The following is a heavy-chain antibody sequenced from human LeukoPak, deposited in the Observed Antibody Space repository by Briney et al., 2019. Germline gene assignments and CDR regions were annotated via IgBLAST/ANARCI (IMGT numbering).Heavy chain of an antibody. CDR1: GFTFSSYG. CDR3: AKDRTMAADGTYFDY. Sequence: GGSLRLSCAASGFTFSSYGIHWVRQAPGKGLEWISFIRYDGSNKYYTDSVKGRITISRDNSQNTLYLQMNSLRTEDTALYFCAKDRTMAADGTYFDYWGQGTLVTVSS. V-gene: IGHV3-30*02. D-gene: IGHD6-13*01. J-gene: IGHJ4*02. CDR2: IRYDGSNK.